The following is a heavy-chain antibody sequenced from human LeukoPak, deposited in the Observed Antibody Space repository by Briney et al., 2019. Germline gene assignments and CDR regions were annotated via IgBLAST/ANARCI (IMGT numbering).Heavy chain of an antibody. D-gene: IGHD4-11*01. CDR3: ARHFTGNFDY. Sequence: TSETLSLTCTVSGGSISSYYWSWIRQPPGKGLEWIGYIYYSGSTNYNPSLKSRVTISVDTSKNQFSLKLSSVTAADTAVYYCARHFTGNFDYWGQGTLVTVSS. CDR2: IYYSGST. J-gene: IGHJ4*02. V-gene: IGHV4-59*08. CDR1: GGSISSYY.